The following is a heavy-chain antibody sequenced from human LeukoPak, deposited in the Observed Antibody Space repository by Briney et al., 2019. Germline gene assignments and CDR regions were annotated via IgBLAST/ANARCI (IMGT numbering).Heavy chain of an antibody. CDR1: GGSISSGDYY. CDR2: ISQSGST. J-gene: IGHJ3*02. CDR3: ARDICSGSTSCYYAFDI. V-gene: IGHV4-30-2*01. Sequence: SETLSLTCSVSGGSISSGDYYWSWIRQPQGKGLECIGYISQSGSTSYNPSLKSRVTISVNRSKSQLFLKLTSVTAADTAVYYCARDICSGSTSCYYAFDIWGQGTMVTVSS. D-gene: IGHD2-2*01.